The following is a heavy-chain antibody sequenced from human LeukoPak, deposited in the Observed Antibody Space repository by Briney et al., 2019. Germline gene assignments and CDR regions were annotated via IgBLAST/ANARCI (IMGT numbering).Heavy chain of an antibody. J-gene: IGHJ5*02. Sequence: GASVKVSCKASGYTFTGYYMHWVRQAPGQGLEWVGWINPKNGGSNYAQKFQGRVTITADESTSTAYMELSSLRSEDTAVYYCARGSRLQINWFDPWGQGTLVTVSS. CDR1: GYTFTGYY. CDR3: ARGSRLQINWFDP. V-gene: IGHV1-2*02. D-gene: IGHD4-11*01. CDR2: INPKNGGS.